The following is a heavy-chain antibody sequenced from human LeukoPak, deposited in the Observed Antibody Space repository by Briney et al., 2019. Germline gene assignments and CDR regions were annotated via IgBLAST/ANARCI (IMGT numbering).Heavy chain of an antibody. J-gene: IGHJ5*02. CDR1: GFTVSSNY. CDR2: IYSGGST. V-gene: IGHV3-53*01. CDR3: ARDRIYGSNKQGWFDP. Sequence: PGGSLRLSCAASGFTVSSNYMSWVRQAPGKGLEWVSVIYSGGSTYYADSVKVRFTISRDNAENTLYLQMNSLRPEDTAVYYCARDRIYGSNKQGWFDPWGQGILVTVSS. D-gene: IGHD2-2*01.